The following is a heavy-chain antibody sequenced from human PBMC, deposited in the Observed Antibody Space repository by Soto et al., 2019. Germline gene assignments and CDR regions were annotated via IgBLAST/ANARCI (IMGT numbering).Heavy chain of an antibody. J-gene: IGHJ5*02. CDR1: GGSVSSGSYY. Sequence: SETLSLTCTVSGGSVSSGSYYWSWIRQPPGKGLEWIGYIYYSGSTNYNPSLKSRVTISVDTSKNQFSLKLSSVTAADTAVYYCARRQAFCISTSCYPTFDPWGQGTLVTVSS. CDR3: ARRQAFCISTSCYPTFDP. D-gene: IGHD2-2*01. V-gene: IGHV4-61*01. CDR2: IYYSGST.